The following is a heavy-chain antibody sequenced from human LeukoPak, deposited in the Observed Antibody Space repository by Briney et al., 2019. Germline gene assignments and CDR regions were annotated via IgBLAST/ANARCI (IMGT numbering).Heavy chain of an antibody. Sequence: SETLSLTCAVYGGSFSGYYWSWIRQPPGKGLEWIGYIYYSGSTNYNPSLKSRVTISVDTSKNQFSLKLSSVTAADTAVYYCASWDGDYYDSSGVAWFDPWGQGTLVTVSS. V-gene: IGHV4-59*08. CDR2: IYYSGST. CDR3: ASWDGDYYDSSGVAWFDP. J-gene: IGHJ5*02. CDR1: GGSFSGYY. D-gene: IGHD3-22*01.